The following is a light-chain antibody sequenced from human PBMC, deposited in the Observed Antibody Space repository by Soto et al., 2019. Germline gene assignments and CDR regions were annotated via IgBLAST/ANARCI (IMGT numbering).Light chain of an antibody. Sequence: DSVLTQSPDTLSLSQGERATLYCRASQRVSRYLAWYQQKPGQAPRLLIYDASNMATGIPARFSGSGSGTDFTLTIISLEPEDFAGYYCHQRSNWPTYTFGQGNKREIK. CDR2: DAS. CDR1: QRVSRY. CDR3: HQRSNWPTYT. J-gene: IGKJ2*01. V-gene: IGKV3-11*01.